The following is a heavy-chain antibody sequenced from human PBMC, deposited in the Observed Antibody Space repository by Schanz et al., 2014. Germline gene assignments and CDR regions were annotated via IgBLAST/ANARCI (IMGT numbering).Heavy chain of an antibody. CDR3: ARGASRDYFAMDV. J-gene: IGHJ6*02. CDR2: IQSDGSIT. Sequence: EVQLLESGGGLVQPGGSLRLSCAASGFTFSSYWMHWVRQAPGKGLVWVSRIQSDGSITTYADSVKGRFAISRDNAKNTVFLQMNNLRAEDTAVYYCARGASRDYFAMDVWGQGTTVTVSS. CDR1: GFTFSSYW. V-gene: IGHV3-74*02.